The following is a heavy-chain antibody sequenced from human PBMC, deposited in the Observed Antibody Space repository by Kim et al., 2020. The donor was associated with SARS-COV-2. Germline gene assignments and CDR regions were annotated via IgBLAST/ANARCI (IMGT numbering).Heavy chain of an antibody. V-gene: IGHV4-39*02. J-gene: IGHJ6*02. D-gene: IGHD6-19*01. Sequence: SETLSLTCTVSGGSISSSSYYWGWIRQPPGKGLELIGSIYYSGSTYYNPSLKSRVTISVDTSKNQFSLKLSSVTAADTAVYYCAGEAVAGSYYYYYGMDVWGQGTTVTVSS. CDR1: GGSISSSSYY. CDR3: AGEAVAGSYYYYYGMDV. CDR2: IYYSGST.